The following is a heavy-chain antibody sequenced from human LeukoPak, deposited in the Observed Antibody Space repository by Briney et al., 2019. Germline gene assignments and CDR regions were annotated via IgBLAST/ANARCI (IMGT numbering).Heavy chain of an antibody. V-gene: IGHV4-34*01. D-gene: IGHD3/OR15-3a*01. CDR3: ARGLWTVGY. CDR2: INHSGST. Sequence: SETLSLNCAVYGGPFSVCYWSWIRQPPGKGLEWVGEINHSGSTNYNPSLKSRVAISVDTSKSQCSLKLSSVTAADTAVYYCARGLWTVGYWGQGTLVTVSS. J-gene: IGHJ4*02. CDR1: GGPFSVCY.